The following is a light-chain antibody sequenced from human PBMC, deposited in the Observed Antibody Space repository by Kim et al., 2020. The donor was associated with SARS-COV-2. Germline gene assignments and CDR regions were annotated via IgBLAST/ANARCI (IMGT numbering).Light chain of an antibody. CDR1: QGIGNY. Sequence: DIQMTQSPSAMSASVGDRVTITCRASQGIGNYLDWYQQKPGKDPKRLIYAASTLHSGVPSRFSGSRSGTDFTLTINSLQPADFATYYCQQHSSYPYTFGQGTKLEI. CDR3: QQHSSYPYT. V-gene: IGKV1-17*03. J-gene: IGKJ2*01. CDR2: AAS.